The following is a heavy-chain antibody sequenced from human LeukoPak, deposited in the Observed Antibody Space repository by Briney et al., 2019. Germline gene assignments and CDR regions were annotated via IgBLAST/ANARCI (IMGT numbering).Heavy chain of an antibody. CDR3: TRENYVPDP. J-gene: IGHJ5*02. V-gene: IGHV3-7*03. CDR1: GYTFSPYW. D-gene: IGHD3-10*02. Sequence: GGSLRLSCVASGYTFSPYWMSWVRQTPGKGLEWVASISNGGGATFYGDSVRGRFTVSRDDAKNSLFLQMNGLRSDDTAVYYCTRENYVPDPWGQGTLVTVSS. CDR2: ISNGGGAT.